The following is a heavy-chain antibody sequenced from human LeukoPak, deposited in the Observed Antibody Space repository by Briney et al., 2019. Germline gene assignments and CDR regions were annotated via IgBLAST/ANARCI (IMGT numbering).Heavy chain of an antibody. CDR3: AKDMCSSGCNFDY. J-gene: IGHJ4*02. CDR2: ISWNSGRI. Sequence: GRSLRLYCVASGFTFDDYAMHWVRQAPGKGLEWVSGISWNSGRIGYADSVKGRFTISRDNAKNSLYLQMNSLRAEDMALYYCAKDMCSSGCNFDYWGQGTLVTVSS. CDR1: GFTFDDYA. V-gene: IGHV3-9*03. D-gene: IGHD6-19*01.